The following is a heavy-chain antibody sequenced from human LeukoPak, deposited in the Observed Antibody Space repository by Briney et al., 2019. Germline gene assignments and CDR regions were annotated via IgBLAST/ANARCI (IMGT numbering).Heavy chain of an antibody. CDR3: TRDTGTTGEVKFDP. V-gene: IGHV4-4*07. Sequence: SETLSLTCTVSGNSFGDYYWSWIRQPAGKGLEWIGRIYTSGSTTYSPSLKSRVTMSVDTSKSQFSLNLMSVTAADTAVYYCTRDTGTTGEVKFDPWGQGTLVTVSS. CDR2: IYTSGST. D-gene: IGHD4-17*01. J-gene: IGHJ5*02. CDR1: GNSFGDYY.